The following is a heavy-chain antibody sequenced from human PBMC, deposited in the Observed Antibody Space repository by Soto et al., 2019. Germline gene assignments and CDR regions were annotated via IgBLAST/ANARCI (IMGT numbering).Heavy chain of an antibody. Sequence: GGSLRLSCAASGFTVSSNYMSWVRQAPGKGLEWVSVIYSGGSTYYADSVKGRFTISRDNSKNTLYLQMNSLRAEDTAVYYCARGRDGYNPFYYGMDVWGQGTTVTVSS. CDR3: ARGRDGYNPFYYGMDV. D-gene: IGHD5-12*01. V-gene: IGHV3-66*01. J-gene: IGHJ6*02. CDR1: GFTVSSNY. CDR2: IYSGGST.